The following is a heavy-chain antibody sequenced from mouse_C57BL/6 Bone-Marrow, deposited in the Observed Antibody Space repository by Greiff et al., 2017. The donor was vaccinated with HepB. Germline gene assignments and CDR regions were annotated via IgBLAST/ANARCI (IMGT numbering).Heavy chain of an antibody. V-gene: IGHV1-81*01. J-gene: IGHJ3*01. Sequence: VHLQQSGAELARPGASVKLSCKASGYTFTSYGISWVKQRTGQGLEWIGEIYPRSGNTYYNEKFKGKATLTADKSSSTAYMELRSLTSEDSAVYFCAREENYYGSSYTWFAYWGQGTLVTVSA. CDR1: GYTFTSYG. D-gene: IGHD1-1*01. CDR3: AREENYYGSSYTWFAY. CDR2: IYPRSGNT.